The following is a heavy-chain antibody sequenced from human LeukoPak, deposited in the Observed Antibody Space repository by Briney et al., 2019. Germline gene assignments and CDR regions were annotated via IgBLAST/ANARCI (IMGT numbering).Heavy chain of an antibody. V-gene: IGHV1-18*01. CDR1: GYTFTSYG. CDR3: ARDQSKDNHFWSGYYTGNYFDY. CDR2: ISAYNGNT. Sequence: ASVKVSCKASGYTFTSYGISWVRQAPGQGLEWMGWISAYNGNTNYAQKLQGRVTMTTDTSTSTAYMELRSLRSDDTAVYYCARDQSKDNHFWSGYYTGNYFDYWGQGTLVTVSS. D-gene: IGHD3-3*01. J-gene: IGHJ4*02.